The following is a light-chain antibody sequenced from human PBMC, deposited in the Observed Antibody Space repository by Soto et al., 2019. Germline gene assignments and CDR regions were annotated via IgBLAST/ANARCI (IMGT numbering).Light chain of an antibody. J-gene: IGLJ2*01. CDR2: EVS. CDR3: SSYTSSSHVV. V-gene: IGLV2-14*01. Sequence: QSALTQRASVSGSPGQSITISCTGTSSDVGGYNYVSWYQQHPGKAPRLMIYEVSNRPSGVSDRFSGSKSANTASLTISGLQAEDEADYYCSSYTSSSHVVFGGGTKLTVL. CDR1: SSDVGGYNY.